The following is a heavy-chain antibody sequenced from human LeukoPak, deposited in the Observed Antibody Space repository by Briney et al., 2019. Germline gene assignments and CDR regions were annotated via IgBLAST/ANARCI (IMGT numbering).Heavy chain of an antibody. CDR1: GGSITSSSYY. CDR3: AREVRSYYYYMDV. V-gene: IGHV4-39*07. Sequence: SETLSLTCTVSGGSITSSSYYWGWIRQPPGKGLEWIGSVYYSGNTYYNPSLKSRVTISVDTSKNQFSLKLSSVTAADTAFYYCAREVRSYYYYMDVWGKGTTVTISS. CDR2: VYYSGNT. J-gene: IGHJ6*03.